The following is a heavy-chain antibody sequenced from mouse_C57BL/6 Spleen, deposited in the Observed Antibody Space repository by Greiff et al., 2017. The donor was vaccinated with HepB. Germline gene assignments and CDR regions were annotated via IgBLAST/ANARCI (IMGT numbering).Heavy chain of an antibody. CDR2: IFPGDGDT. J-gene: IGHJ1*03. CDR3: ASYGSRTYFDV. V-gene: IGHV1-80*01. D-gene: IGHD1-1*01. Sequence: QVQLQQSGAELVKPGASVTISCKASGYAFSSYWMNWVKQRPGKGLEWIGQIFPGDGDTNYNGKFKGKATLTADKSSSTAYMKLSSLTSEDSSVYVCASYGSRTYFDVWGTGTTVTVSS. CDR1: GYAFSSYW.